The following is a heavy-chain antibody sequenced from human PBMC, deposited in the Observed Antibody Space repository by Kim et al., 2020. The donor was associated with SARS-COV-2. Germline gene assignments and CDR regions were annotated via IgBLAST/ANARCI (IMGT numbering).Heavy chain of an antibody. D-gene: IGHD2-2*01. CDR3: AKRLAVPSAMNYFDY. V-gene: IGHV3-23*01. Sequence: GGSLRLSCAASGFTFSNYDMTWVRQAPGKGLEWVSIIGGTGDYTYYADSVKGRFTISRDNSKDTLYLQMSSLRAEDTAIYYCAKRLAVPSAMNYFDYWGQGTLVTVSS. J-gene: IGHJ4*02. CDR1: GFTFSNYD. CDR2: IGGTGDYT.